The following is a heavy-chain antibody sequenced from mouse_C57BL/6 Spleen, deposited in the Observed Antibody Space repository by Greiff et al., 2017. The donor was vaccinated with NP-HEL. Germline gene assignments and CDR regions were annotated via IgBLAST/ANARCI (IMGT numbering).Heavy chain of an antibody. J-gene: IGHJ2*01. Sequence: DVKLVESGPGLAKPSQTLSLTCSVTGYSITSDYWNWIRKFPGHKLEYMGYISYSGSTYYNPSLKSRISITRDTSKNQYYLQLNSVTTEDTATYYCARGRDYYSNYFDYWGQGTTLTVSS. D-gene: IGHD2-5*01. CDR3: ARGRDYYSNYFDY. CDR2: ISYSGST. CDR1: GYSITSDY. V-gene: IGHV3-8*01.